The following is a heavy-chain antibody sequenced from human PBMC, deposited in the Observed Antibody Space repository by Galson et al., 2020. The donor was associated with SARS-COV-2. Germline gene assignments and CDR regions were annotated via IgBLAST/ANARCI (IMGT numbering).Heavy chain of an antibody. CDR3: ARGGGSYYYGMDV. CDR2: ISYDGSNK. Sequence: TGGSLRLSCAASGFTFSSYAMHWVRQAPGKGLEWVAVISYDGSNKYYADSVKGRFTISRDNSKNTLYLQMNSLRAEDTAVYYCARGGGSYYYGMDVWGQGTTVTVSS. J-gene: IGHJ6*02. D-gene: IGHD3-16*01. V-gene: IGHV3-30-3*01. CDR1: GFTFSSYA.